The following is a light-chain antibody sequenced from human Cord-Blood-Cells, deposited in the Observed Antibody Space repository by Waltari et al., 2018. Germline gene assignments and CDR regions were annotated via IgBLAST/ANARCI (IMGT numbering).Light chain of an antibody. Sequence: QSALTQPASVSGSPGQSITISCTGTSRDVGGYNYVSWYQQHPGKAPKHIIYDVSNRPSGVSNRFSGSKSGNTASLTISGLQAEDEADYYCSSYTSSSTWVFGGGTKLTVL. J-gene: IGLJ3*02. CDR2: DVS. V-gene: IGLV2-14*01. CDR1: SRDVGGYNY. CDR3: SSYTSSSTWV.